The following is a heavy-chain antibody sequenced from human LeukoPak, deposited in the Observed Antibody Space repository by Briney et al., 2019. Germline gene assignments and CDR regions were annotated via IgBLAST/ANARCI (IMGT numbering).Heavy chain of an antibody. CDR2: IYYSGST. D-gene: IGHD1-26*01. Sequence: SETLSLTCTVSGGSISSGGYYCSWIRQHPGKGLEWIGYIYYSGSTYYNPSLKSRFTISVDTSKNQFSLKLSSVTAADTAVYYCARNGYSGYVDYWGQGTLVTVSS. V-gene: IGHV4-31*03. J-gene: IGHJ4*02. CDR1: GGSISSGGYY. CDR3: ARNGYSGYVDY.